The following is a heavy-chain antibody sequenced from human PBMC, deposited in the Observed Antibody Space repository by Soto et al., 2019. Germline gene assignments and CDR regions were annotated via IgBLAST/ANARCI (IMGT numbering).Heavy chain of an antibody. J-gene: IGHJ4*02. CDR3: AREKGTSSFDY. V-gene: IGHV3-33*01. D-gene: IGHD2-2*01. Sequence: GGSLRLXCAASGFTFSSYGMHWVRQAPGKGLEWVAVIWYDGSNKYYADSVKGRFTISRDNSKNTLYLQMNSLRAEDTAVYYCAREKGTSSFDYWGQGTLVTVSS. CDR2: IWYDGSNK. CDR1: GFTFSSYG.